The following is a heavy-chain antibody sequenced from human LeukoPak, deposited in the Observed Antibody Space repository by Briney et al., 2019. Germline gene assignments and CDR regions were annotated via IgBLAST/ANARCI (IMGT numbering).Heavy chain of an antibody. D-gene: IGHD3-10*01. CDR3: ARDPTMVSPYLDY. Sequence: ASVKVSCKASGYTFTSYAMHWVRQAPGQRLEWMGWINAGNGNTKYSQKFQGRVTITRDTSASTAYMELCSLRSEDTAVYYCARDPTMVSPYLDYWGQGTLVTVSS. J-gene: IGHJ4*02. V-gene: IGHV1-3*01. CDR1: GYTFTSYA. CDR2: INAGNGNT.